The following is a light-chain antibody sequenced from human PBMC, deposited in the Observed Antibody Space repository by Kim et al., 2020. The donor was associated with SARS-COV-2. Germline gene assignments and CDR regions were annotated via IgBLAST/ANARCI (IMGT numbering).Light chain of an antibody. Sequence: PGGTVTLPRGSNTGAVTSGHFPYWFQQKPGQAPRTLIYDTDKRHSWTPARFSGSLLGGKAALTLSAAQAEDEADYYCLLSYSDSRVFGGGTQLTVL. CDR2: DTD. V-gene: IGLV7-46*01. CDR3: LLSYSDSRV. CDR1: TGAVTSGHF. J-gene: IGLJ2*01.